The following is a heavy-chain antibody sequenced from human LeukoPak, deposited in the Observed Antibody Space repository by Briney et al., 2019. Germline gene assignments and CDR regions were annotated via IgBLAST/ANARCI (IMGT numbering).Heavy chain of an antibody. J-gene: IGHJ4*02. CDR3: ARDRGAQWLVPLDY. CDR1: GFTFSSYE. V-gene: IGHV3-48*03. D-gene: IGHD6-19*01. Sequence: GGSLRLSCAASGFTFSSYEMNWVRQAPGKGLEWVSYISSSGSTIYNADSVKGRFTISRDNAKNSLYLQMNSLRAEDTAVYYCARDRGAQWLVPLDYWGQGTLVTVSS. CDR2: ISSSGSTI.